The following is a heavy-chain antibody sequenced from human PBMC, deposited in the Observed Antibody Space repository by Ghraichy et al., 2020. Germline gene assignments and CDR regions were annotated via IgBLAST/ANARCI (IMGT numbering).Heavy chain of an antibody. CDR1: GFTFSDYS. J-gene: IGHJ6*02. D-gene: IGHD4-23*01. Sequence: GGSLRLSCVGSGFTFSDYSMNWVRQSPGKGLEWVSYITSSSRMKSYADSVKGRFTISRDNAHNSLVLQMNSLRDEDTALYYCARGSKVVRFFYYDGRDVWGQGPTVTVSS. CDR3: ARGSKVVRFFYYDGRDV. CDR2: ITSSSRMK. V-gene: IGHV3-48*02.